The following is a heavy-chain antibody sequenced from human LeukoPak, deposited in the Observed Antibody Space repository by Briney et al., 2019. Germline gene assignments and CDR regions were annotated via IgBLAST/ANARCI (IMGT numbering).Heavy chain of an antibody. CDR3: ARYDSSGPIGYYYGMDV. CDR2: ISAYNGNT. D-gene: IGHD3-22*01. Sequence: GASVKVSCKASGYTFTSYGISWVRQAPGQGLEWMGWISAYNGNTNYAQKFQGRVTITADESTSTAYMELSSLRSEDTAVYYCARYDSSGPIGYYYGMDVWGQGTTVTVSS. V-gene: IGHV1-18*01. CDR1: GYTFTSYG. J-gene: IGHJ6*02.